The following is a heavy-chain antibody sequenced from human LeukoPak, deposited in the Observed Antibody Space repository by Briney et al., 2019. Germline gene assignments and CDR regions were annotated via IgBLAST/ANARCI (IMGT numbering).Heavy chain of an antibody. J-gene: IGHJ4*02. V-gene: IGHV4-39*07. Sequence: ASETLSLTCTVSGGSISSSSYYWGWIRQPPGKGLEWIGEINHSGSTNYNPSLKSRVTISVDTSKNQFSLKLSSVTAADTAVYYCARLRSGWGQGTLVTVSS. CDR2: INHSGST. CDR3: ARLRSG. CDR1: GGSISSSSYY.